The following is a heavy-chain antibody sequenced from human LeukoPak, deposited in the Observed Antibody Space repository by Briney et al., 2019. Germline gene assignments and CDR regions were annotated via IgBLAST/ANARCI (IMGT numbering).Heavy chain of an antibody. D-gene: IGHD3-3*01. CDR2: IYSGGST. CDR1: GFTVSSNY. Sequence: GGSLRLSCAASGFTVSSNYMSWVRQAPGRGLEWVSVIYSGGSTYYADSVKGRFTISRDNSKNTLYLQMNSLRAEDTAVYYCARDSPSYEPDYWGQGTLVTVSS. V-gene: IGHV3-66*01. CDR3: ARDSPSYEPDY. J-gene: IGHJ4*02.